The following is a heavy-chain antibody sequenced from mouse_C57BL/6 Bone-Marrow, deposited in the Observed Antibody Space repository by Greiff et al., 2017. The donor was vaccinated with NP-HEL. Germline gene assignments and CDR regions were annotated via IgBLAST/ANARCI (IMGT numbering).Heavy chain of an antibody. D-gene: IGHD2-4*01. CDR2: IIPNNGGT. CDR1: GYTFTDYY. Sequence: EVQLQQSGPELVKPGASVKISCKASGYTFTDYYMNWVKLSPGQSLEWIGDIIPNNGGTSYNQKFKGKATVTVDKSSGTAYMELRSLTSEDSAVYYCARAPCYDDDGAVDYWGQGTSVTVSS. CDR3: ARAPCYDDDGAVDY. V-gene: IGHV1-26*01. J-gene: IGHJ4*01.